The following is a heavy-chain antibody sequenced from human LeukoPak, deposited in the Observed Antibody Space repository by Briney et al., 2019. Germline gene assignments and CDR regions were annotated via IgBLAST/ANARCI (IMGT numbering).Heavy chain of an antibody. V-gene: IGHV1-69*01. CDR3: ARDETRDYDSSGYYSLDY. J-gene: IGHJ4*02. CDR2: IIPIFGTA. Sequence: ASVKVSCNASGGTFSSYAISWVRQAPGQGLEWMGGIIPIFGTANYAQKFQGRVTITADESTSTAYMELSSLRSEDTAVYYCARDETRDYDSSGYYSLDYWGQGTLVTVSS. D-gene: IGHD3-22*01. CDR1: GGTFSSYA.